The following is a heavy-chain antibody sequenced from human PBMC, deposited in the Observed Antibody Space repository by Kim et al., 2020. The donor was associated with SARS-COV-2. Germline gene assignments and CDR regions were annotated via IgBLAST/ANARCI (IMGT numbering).Heavy chain of an antibody. D-gene: IGHD3-3*02. Sequence: YADAVKVRVTISRDDSKNTLYLHLNSLIPEDTAVYYCARAFLFSVCYFEDWGRGALVTVSS. CDR3: ARAFLFSVCYFED. J-gene: IGHJ4*03. V-gene: IGHV3-23*05.